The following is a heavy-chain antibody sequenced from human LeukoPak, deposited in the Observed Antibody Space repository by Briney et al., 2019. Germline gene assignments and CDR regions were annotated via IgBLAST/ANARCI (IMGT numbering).Heavy chain of an antibody. V-gene: IGHV4-59*01. CDR1: GGSISSYY. CDR3: ARGGSSSGRIDY. J-gene: IGHJ4*02. Sequence: SETLSLTRTVSGGSISSYYWSWIRQPPGKGLEWIGYIYYRGSTNYNPSLKSRVTISVDTSKNQFSLKLSSVTAADTAVYYCARGGSSSGRIDYWGQGTLVTVSS. CDR2: IYYRGST. D-gene: IGHD6-6*01.